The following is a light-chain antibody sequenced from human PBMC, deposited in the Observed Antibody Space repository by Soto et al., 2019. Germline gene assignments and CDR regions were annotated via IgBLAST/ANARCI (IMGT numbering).Light chain of an antibody. CDR3: CSYADGSIYV. J-gene: IGLJ1*01. Sequence: QSVLTQPASVSGSPGQSISISCSGTSRDIGAYNYVSWYLQHPGKAPKLMIYEVVNRPSGVSNRFSGSKSGNTASLTISGLQAEDEADYYCCSYADGSIYVFGTGTKVTGL. CDR2: EVV. V-gene: IGLV2-14*01. CDR1: SRDIGAYNY.